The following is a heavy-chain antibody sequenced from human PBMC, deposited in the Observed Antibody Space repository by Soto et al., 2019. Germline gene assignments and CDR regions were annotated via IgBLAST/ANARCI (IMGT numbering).Heavy chain of an antibody. J-gene: IGHJ6*02. CDR1: GGTFSSYA. CDR2: IIPIFGTA. D-gene: IGHD6-19*01. Sequence: SVKVSCKASGGTFSSYAISWVRQAPGQGLEWMGGIIPIFGTANYAQKFQGRVTITADESTSTAYMELSSLRSEDTAVYYCARDQWDSSGWYRVHYYYGMDVWGQGTTVTVSS. CDR3: ARDQWDSSGWYRVHYYYGMDV. V-gene: IGHV1-69*13.